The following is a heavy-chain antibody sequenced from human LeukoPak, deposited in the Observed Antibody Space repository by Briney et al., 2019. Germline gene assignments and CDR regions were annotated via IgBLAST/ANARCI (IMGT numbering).Heavy chain of an antibody. CDR1: GGSISSYY. J-gene: IGHJ4*02. V-gene: IGHV4-59*01. CDR3: ATSRAVLSPFGY. D-gene: IGHD2-2*01. CDR2: FYYSGST. Sequence: SETLSLTCTVSGGSISSYYWSWIRQPPGKGLEWIGYFYYSGSTNYNPSLKRRVTISGDTSKNQFSLKLNSVTAADTAVYYCATSRAVLSPFGYWGQGTLVTVSS.